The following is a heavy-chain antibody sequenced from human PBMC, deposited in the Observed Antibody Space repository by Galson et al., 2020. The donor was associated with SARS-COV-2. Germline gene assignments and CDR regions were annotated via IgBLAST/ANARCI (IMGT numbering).Heavy chain of an antibody. CDR3: ARAYKGAYYYGMDV. CDR2: ISYDGSNK. CDR1: GFTFSSYA. J-gene: IGHJ6*02. Sequence: GGSLRLSCAASGFTFSSYAMHWVRQAPGKGLEWVAVISYDGSNKYYADSVKGRFTISRDNSKNTLYLQMNSLRAEDTAVYYCARAYKGAYYYGMDVWGQGTTVTVSS. V-gene: IGHV3-30-3*01. D-gene: IGHD1-1*01.